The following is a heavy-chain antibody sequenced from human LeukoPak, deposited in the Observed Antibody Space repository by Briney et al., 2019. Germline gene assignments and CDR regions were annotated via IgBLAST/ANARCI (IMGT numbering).Heavy chain of an antibody. Sequence: ASVNLSCKVSGYTLSELSMHCVPHAPGKGLEWMGGFAPEDGETIYTQQLQGRVTMTEDTSTDTAYMELSRLRSDDTAVYYCASFPFNVLRYFDWSRLFFDIWGQGTMVTVSS. CDR2: FAPEDGET. J-gene: IGHJ3*02. CDR1: GYTLSELS. V-gene: IGHV1-24*01. D-gene: IGHD3-9*01. CDR3: ASFPFNVLRYFDWSRLFFDI.